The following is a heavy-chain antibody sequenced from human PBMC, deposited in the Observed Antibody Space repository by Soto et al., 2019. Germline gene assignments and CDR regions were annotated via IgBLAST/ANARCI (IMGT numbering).Heavy chain of an antibody. Sequence: EVQLVESGGGLIQPGRSLRLSCAASGFTFDVYAMHWVRQAPGRGLEWVSGINWNSDVVVYADSVKGRFTISRDNAKNSLYLKMNSLRAEDTAFFYCAKVLSAYGRDAFDIGGQGKMATVS. V-gene: IGHV3-9*01. D-gene: IGHD5-12*01. J-gene: IGHJ3*02. CDR2: INWNSDVV. CDR3: AKVLSAYGRDAFDI. CDR1: GFTFDVYA.